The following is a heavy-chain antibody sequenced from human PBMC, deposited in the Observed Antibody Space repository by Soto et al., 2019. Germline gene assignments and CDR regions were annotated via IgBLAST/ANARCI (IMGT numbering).Heavy chain of an antibody. CDR2: ISSSSSYI. Sequence: GGSLRLSCAASGFTFSSYSMNWARQAPGKGLEWVSSISSSSSYIYYADSVKGRFTISRDNAKNSLYLPMNSLRAEDTAVYYCARGQNDYGDYSPEYYYYYYYMDVWGKGTTVTVSS. CDR3: ARGQNDYGDYSPEYYYYYYYMDV. CDR1: GFTFSSYS. D-gene: IGHD4-17*01. J-gene: IGHJ6*03. V-gene: IGHV3-21*01.